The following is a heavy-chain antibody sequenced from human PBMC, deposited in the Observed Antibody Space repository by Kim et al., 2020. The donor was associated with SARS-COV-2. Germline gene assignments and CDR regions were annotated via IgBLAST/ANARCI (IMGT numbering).Heavy chain of an antibody. J-gene: IGHJ4*02. CDR1: GFTFSSYG. V-gene: IGHV3-30*18. Sequence: GGSLRLSCAASGFTFSSYGMHWVRQAPGKGLEWVAVISYDGSNKYYADSVKGRFTISRDNSKNTLYLQMNSLRAEDTAVYYCAKDLSGSYPGYWGQGTLVTVSS. D-gene: IGHD1-26*01. CDR2: ISYDGSNK. CDR3: AKDLSGSYPGY.